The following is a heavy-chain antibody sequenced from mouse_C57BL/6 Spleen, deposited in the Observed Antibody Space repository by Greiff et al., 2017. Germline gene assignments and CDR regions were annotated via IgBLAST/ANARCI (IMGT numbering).Heavy chain of an antibody. J-gene: IGHJ4*01. D-gene: IGHD1-2*01. Sequence: VQLQQSGAELVKPGASVKLSCTASGFNIKDYYMHWVKQRTEQGLKWLGRIDPEDGETKYAPKFPGKATITADTSSNTAYLQLSSLTSEDTAVYYCAGGQYYGEFAMDYWGQGTSVTVSS. CDR3: AGGQYYGEFAMDY. CDR1: GFNIKDYY. CDR2: IDPEDGET. V-gene: IGHV14-2*01.